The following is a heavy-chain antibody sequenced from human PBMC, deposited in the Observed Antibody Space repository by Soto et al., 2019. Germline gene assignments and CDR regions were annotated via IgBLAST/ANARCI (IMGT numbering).Heavy chain of an antibody. J-gene: IGHJ6*02. CDR3: ARDLGITGTTPYYYGMDV. Sequence: ASVKVSCKASGYTFTSYDINWVRQATGQGFEYLGWMNPNSGGTNYVQKFQGWVTMTRDTSISTAYMELSRLRSDDTAVYYCARDLGITGTTPYYYGMDVWGQGTTVTVSS. CDR1: GYTFTSYD. D-gene: IGHD1-20*01. CDR2: MNPNSGGT. V-gene: IGHV1-2*04.